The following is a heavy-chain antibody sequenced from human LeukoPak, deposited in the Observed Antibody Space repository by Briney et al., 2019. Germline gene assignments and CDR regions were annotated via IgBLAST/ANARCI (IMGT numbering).Heavy chain of an antibody. CDR3: AKDRANWDWYFDL. CDR1: GFTFSSYA. D-gene: IGHD7-27*01. V-gene: IGHV3-30-3*01. Sequence: GGSLRLSCAASGFTFSSYAMHWVRQAPGKGLEWVAVISYDGSNKYYADSVKGRFTISRDNSKNTLYLQMNSLRAEDTAVFYCAKDRANWDWYFDLWGRGTLVTVSS. J-gene: IGHJ2*01. CDR2: ISYDGSNK.